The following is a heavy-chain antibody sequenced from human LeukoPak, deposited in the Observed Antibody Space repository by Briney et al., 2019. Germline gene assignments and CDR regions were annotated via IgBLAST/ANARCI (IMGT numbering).Heavy chain of an antibody. CDR1: GGSINNYY. Sequence: PSETLSLTCTVSGGSINNYYWSWIRQPAGKGLEWIGRIYTRGSTNYNPSLKSRVTMSVDTSKNQFSLKLSSVTAADTAVYYCAGSADYYYYYGMDVWGQGTTVTVSS. V-gene: IGHV4-4*07. CDR3: AGSADYYYYYGMDV. CDR2: IYTRGST. J-gene: IGHJ6*02.